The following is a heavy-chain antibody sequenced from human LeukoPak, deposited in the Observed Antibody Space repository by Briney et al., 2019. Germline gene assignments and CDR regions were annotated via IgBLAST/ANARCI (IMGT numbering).Heavy chain of an antibody. CDR2: IYTSEST. CDR1: GGSISSYY. D-gene: IGHD3-22*01. Sequence: SETLSLTCTVSGGSISSYYWSWIRQPAGKGLEWIGRIYTSESTNYNPSLKSRVTMSVDTSKNQFSLKLSSVTAGDTAVYYCAKDRSRYDSSAYDFDYWGQGTLVTVSS. V-gene: IGHV4-4*07. J-gene: IGHJ4*02. CDR3: AKDRSRYDSSAYDFDY.